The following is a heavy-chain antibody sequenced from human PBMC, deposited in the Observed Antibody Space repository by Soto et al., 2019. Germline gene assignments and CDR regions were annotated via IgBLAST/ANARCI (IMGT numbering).Heavy chain of an antibody. CDR2: IYPGDSDT. J-gene: IGHJ4*02. V-gene: IGHV5-51*01. D-gene: IGHD2-15*01. CDR3: ARRVYDNGYRSGGSCYPGFDY. Sequence: ESLKISCKGSGYSFTSYWIGWVRQMPGKGLEWMGIIYPGDSDTRYSPSFQGQVTISADKSISTAYLQWSSLKASDTAIYYCARRVYDNGYRSGGSCYPGFDYWGQGTLVTVSS. CDR1: GYSFTSYW.